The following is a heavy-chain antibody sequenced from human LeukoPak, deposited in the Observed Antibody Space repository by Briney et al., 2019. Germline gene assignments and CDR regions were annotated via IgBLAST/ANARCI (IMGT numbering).Heavy chain of an antibody. CDR1: AFTFSSYE. CDR2: ISSSGSII. CDR3: ARGATRRSSGAFDI. J-gene: IGHJ3*02. D-gene: IGHD6-6*01. Sequence: GGSLRLSCAASAFTFSSYELNCVCQAPGKGLEWISYISSSGSIINYADSVKGRFTISRDNAKNSLYLQMNSLRAEDTAVYYCARGATRRSSGAFDIWGQGTMVTVSS. V-gene: IGHV3-48*03.